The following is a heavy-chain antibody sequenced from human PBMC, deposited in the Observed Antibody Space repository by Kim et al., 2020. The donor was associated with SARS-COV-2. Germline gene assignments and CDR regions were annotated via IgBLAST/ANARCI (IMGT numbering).Heavy chain of an antibody. Sequence: GGSLRLSCAASGFTFSNAWMSWVRQAPGKGLEWVGRIKSKTDGGTTDYAAPVKGRFTISRDDSKNTLYLQMNSLKTEDTAVYYCTTASPDYYDSGSYLGGLDYWGGGALVTVSS. V-gene: IGHV3-15*01. CDR3: TTASPDYYDSGSYLGGLDY. D-gene: IGHD3-10*01. CDR2: IKSKTDGGTT. J-gene: IGHJ4*02. CDR1: GFTFSNAW.